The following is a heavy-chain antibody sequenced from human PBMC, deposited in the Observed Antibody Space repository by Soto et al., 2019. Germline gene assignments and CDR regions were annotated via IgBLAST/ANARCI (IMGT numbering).Heavy chain of an antibody. D-gene: IGHD1-26*01. J-gene: IGHJ6*02. CDR2: IKQDGTEK. CDR3: TTSPHRDSERVFV. Sequence: EVQLVESGGGLVQPGGSLRLSCAASGFTFSTYWMSWVRRTPGKGLEWVANIKQDGTEKYYVHSVRGRLTVSRDNAKSSLYLQMNSLRVEDTAVYYCTTSPHRDSERVFVWGQGTTVTVSS. V-gene: IGHV3-7*01. CDR1: GFTFSTYW.